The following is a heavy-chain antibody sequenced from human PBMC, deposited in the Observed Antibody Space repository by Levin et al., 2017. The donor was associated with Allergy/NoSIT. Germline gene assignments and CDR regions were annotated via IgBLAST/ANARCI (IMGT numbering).Heavy chain of an antibody. J-gene: IGHJ4*02. V-gene: IGHV4-59*01. CDR3: ARGIRRGAVDCPWLDN. Sequence: SETLSLTCTVSGGSTSTDYWAWIRQPPGKGLEWIGHMYYIGNSDYNPSLKSRVTVSLDTSKNQFSLRLKFMTAADTAVYYCARGIRRGAVDCPWLDNWGQGSLVTVTS. CDR2: MYYIGNS. D-gene: IGHD3-10*01. CDR1: GGSTSTDY.